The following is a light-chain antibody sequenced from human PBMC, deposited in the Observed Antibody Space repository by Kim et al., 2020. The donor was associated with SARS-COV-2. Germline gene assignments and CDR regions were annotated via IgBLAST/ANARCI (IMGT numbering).Light chain of an antibody. V-gene: IGKV4-1*01. CDR3: QQYYSTPPT. J-gene: IGKJ3*01. Sequence: ATINCKSSQSVLYSSDNKNYLAWYQQRPGQPPKLLFYWASTREFGVPDRFSGSGSGTDFTLTISSLQAEDVAVYYCQQYYSTPPTFGPGTKVDIK. CDR2: WAS. CDR1: QSVLYSSDNKNY.